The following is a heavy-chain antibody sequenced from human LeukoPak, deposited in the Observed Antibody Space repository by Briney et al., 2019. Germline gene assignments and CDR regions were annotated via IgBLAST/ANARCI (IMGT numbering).Heavy chain of an antibody. CDR2: ISTSGSTI. CDR3: ARGSSRNDF. J-gene: IGHJ4*02. V-gene: IGHV3-11*01. CDR1: GFTFSDYY. Sequence: PGGSLRLSCAASGFTFSDYYMNWIRQAPGKGLEWVSYISTSGSTIYYADSVKCRFTISRDNAKNSLYLLLNSLRAEDTAVYYCARGSSRNDFWGQGTLVTVSS. D-gene: IGHD6-13*01.